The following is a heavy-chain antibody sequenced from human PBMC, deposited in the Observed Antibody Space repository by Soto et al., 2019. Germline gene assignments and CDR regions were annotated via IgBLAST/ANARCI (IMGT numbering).Heavy chain of an antibody. CDR2: IYWSGDE. D-gene: IGHD6-6*01. J-gene: IGHJ3*01. CDR1: GFSFSTSGVG. Sequence: KESGPTLVKPTQTLTLTCSFSGFSFSTSGVGVGWVRQPPGKALEWLALIYWSGDEHYRPSLKSRLTITKVTSKNQVVLIMTNMDPVDTATYYCARGVATLPVFAFDVWGQGTTVTVSS. V-gene: IGHV2-5*01. CDR3: ARGVATLPVFAFDV.